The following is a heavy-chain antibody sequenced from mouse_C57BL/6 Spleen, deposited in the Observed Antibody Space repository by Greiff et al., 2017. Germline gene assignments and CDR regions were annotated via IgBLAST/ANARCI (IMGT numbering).Heavy chain of an antibody. D-gene: IGHD1-1*01. CDR2: IDPSDSET. J-gene: IGHJ2*01. Sequence: QVQLQQPGAELVRPGSSVKLSCKASGYTFTSYWMHWVKQRPIKGLEWIGNIDPSDSETNYNQKFKDKATLTVDKSSSTAYMQLSSLTSEDSAVYYCARPLYDSSGYYFDYWGQGTTLTVSS. CDR3: ARPLYDSSGYYFDY. V-gene: IGHV1-52*01. CDR1: GYTFTSYW.